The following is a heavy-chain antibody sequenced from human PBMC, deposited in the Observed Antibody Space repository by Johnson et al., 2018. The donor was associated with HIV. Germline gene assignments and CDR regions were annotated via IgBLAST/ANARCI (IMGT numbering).Heavy chain of an antibody. D-gene: IGHD6-13*01. CDR3: AKVRRGSSWYIAFYI. CDR1: GFTSRRYA. Sequence: MLLVESGGGVVQPGRSLRLPCAASGFTSRRYAMHWVRQPPGKGLEWVSYISSSGSTIYYADSVKGLFTISRDNAKNTLPLQMNSVRAEDTAVYYLAKVRRGSSWYIAFYIWGQGTMVTVSS. V-gene: IGHV3-48*03. J-gene: IGHJ3*02. CDR2: ISSSGSTI.